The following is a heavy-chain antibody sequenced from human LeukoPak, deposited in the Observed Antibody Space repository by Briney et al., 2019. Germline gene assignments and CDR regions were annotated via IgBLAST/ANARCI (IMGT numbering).Heavy chain of an antibody. CDR3: ARSSVNSSGWTDYFDY. Sequence: GASVKVSCKASGGTFSSYAISWVRQAPGQGLEWMGGIIPFFGIANYAKKFQGRVTITADESTSTACMELSSLRCDDTAVYYCARSSVNSSGWTDYFDYWGQGTLVTVSS. J-gene: IGHJ4*02. V-gene: IGHV1-69*13. D-gene: IGHD6-19*01. CDR2: IIPFFGIA. CDR1: GGTFSSYA.